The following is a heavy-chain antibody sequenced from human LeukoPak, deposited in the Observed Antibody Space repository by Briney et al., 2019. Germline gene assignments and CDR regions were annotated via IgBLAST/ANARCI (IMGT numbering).Heavy chain of an antibody. J-gene: IGHJ4*02. CDR2: IYHSGST. D-gene: IGHD6-13*01. Sequence: SETLSLTCTVSGGSISSGGYYWSWIRQHPGKGLEWIGEIYHSGSTNYNPSLKSRVTISVDKSKNQFSLKLSSVTAADTAVYYCARDRYSSSWLDYWGQGTLVTVSS. CDR1: GGSISSGGYY. V-gene: IGHV4-39*07. CDR3: ARDRYSSSWLDY.